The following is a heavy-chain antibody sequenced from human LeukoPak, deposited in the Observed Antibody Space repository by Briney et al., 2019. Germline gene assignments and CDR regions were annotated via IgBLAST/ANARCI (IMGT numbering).Heavy chain of an antibody. CDR3: ARSTLPLIAVAGTWTRYFDY. J-gene: IGHJ4*02. Sequence: ASVKVSCKASGYTFTSYGISWVRQAPGQGLEWMGWISGYNDNTKYTQKLQGRVTMTTDTSTSTAYMELRSLRSDDTAVYYCARSTLPLIAVAGTWTRYFDYWGQGTLVTVSS. D-gene: IGHD6-19*01. V-gene: IGHV1-18*01. CDR2: ISGYNDNT. CDR1: GYTFTSYG.